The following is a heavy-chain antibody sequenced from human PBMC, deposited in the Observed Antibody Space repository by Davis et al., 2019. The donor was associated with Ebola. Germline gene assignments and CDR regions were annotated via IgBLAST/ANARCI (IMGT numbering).Heavy chain of an antibody. J-gene: IGHJ5*02. V-gene: IGHV1-2*06. CDR3: ARAIVVGEPWFDP. Sequence: AASVKVSCKASGYTFTDDYMHWVRQAPGQGLEWMGRINPNSGGTNYAQKFQGRVTMTRDTSISTAYMELSRLRSDDTAVYYCARAIVVGEPWFDPWGQGTLVTVSS. CDR1: GYTFTDDY. D-gene: IGHD2-15*01. CDR2: INPNSGGT.